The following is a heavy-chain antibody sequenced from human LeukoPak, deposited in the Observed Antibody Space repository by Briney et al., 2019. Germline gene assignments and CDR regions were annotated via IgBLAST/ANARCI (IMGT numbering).Heavy chain of an antibody. CDR1: GYTFTSYG. V-gene: IGHV1-18*01. Sequence: WASVKVSCKASGYTFTSYGISWVRQAPGQGLEWMGWISAYNGNTNYAQKLQGRVTMTTDTSTSTAYMELRSLRSDDTAVYYCARDQGGSSGWFYYYYYGMDVWGQGTTVTVSS. CDR3: ARDQGGSSGWFYYYYYGMDV. D-gene: IGHD6-19*01. J-gene: IGHJ6*02. CDR2: ISAYNGNT.